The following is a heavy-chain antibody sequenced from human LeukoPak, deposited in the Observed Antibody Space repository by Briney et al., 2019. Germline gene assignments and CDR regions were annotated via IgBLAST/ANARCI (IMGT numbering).Heavy chain of an antibody. V-gene: IGHV1-8*01. J-gene: IGHJ4*02. D-gene: IGHD7-27*01. CDR2: MSPNSGDT. CDR1: GYTFTSYD. Sequence: ASVKVSCKASGYTFTSYDFNWVRQVTGQRPEWMGWMSPNSGDTGYAQKFQDRVTMTRNTSISTAYMELSSLRSDDTAVYYCARGPPNWGYDYWGPGTLVTDSS. CDR3: ARGPPNWGYDY.